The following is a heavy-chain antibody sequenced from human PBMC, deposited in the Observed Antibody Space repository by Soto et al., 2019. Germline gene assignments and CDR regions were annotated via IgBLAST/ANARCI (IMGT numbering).Heavy chain of an antibody. V-gene: IGHV3-23*01. CDR2: ISGSASST. CDR3: ARQRITMVRGFQGAFDY. CDR1: GFTFSTYA. J-gene: IGHJ4*02. D-gene: IGHD3-10*01. Sequence: HPGGSLRLSCAASGFTFSTYAMSWVRQAPGKGLQWVSTISGSASSTYYADSVKGRFTISRDNSKNTLYLQMNSLRAEDTAVYYCARQRITMVRGFQGAFDYWGQGTLVTVSS.